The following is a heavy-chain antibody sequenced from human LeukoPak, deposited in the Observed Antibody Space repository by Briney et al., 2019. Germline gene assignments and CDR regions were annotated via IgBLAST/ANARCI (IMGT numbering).Heavy chain of an antibody. CDR1: GFTFSSYG. CDR3: AKDLFNSVGATYMDV. D-gene: IGHD1-26*01. CDR2: IRYDGSNK. J-gene: IGHJ6*03. V-gene: IGHV3-30*02. Sequence: GGSLRLSCAASGFTFSSYGMHWVRQAPGKGLEWVAFIRYDGSNKYDADSVKGRFTISRDNSKNTLYLQMNSLRAEDTAVYYCAKDLFNSVGATYMDVWGKGTTVTVSS.